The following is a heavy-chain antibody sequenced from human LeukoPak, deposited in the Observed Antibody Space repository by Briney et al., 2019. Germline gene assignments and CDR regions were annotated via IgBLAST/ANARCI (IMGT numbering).Heavy chain of an antibody. CDR3: ARTYYSGGSCYSGTDY. D-gene: IGHD2-15*01. Sequence: ASVKVSCKASGYTFTSYYMHWVRQAPGQGLEWMGIINPSGGSTSYAQKFQGRVTMTRDTSTSTVYMELSSLRSEDTAVYYCARTYYSGGSCYSGTDYWGQGTLVTVSS. V-gene: IGHV1-46*01. J-gene: IGHJ4*02. CDR2: INPSGGST. CDR1: GYTFTSYY.